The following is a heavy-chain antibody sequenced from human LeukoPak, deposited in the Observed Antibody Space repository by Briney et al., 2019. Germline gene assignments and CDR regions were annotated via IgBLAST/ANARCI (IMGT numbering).Heavy chain of an antibody. CDR1: GFTFSSYW. D-gene: IGHD3-9*01. CDR3: ARGLHDILTGYSHDY. CDR2: IKQDGSEK. J-gene: IGHJ4*02. Sequence: PGGSLRLSCAASGFTFSSYWMSWVRQAPGKWLEWVANIKQDGSEKYYVDSVKGRFTISRDNAKNSLYLQMNSLRAEETAVYYCARGLHDILTGYSHDYWGQGTLVTVSS. V-gene: IGHV3-7*01.